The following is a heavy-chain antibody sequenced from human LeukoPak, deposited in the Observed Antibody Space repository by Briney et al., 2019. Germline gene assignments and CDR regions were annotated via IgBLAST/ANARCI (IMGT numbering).Heavy chain of an antibody. CDR2: ISYSGTT. CDR3: ARGRGYSYGFVY. D-gene: IGHD5-18*01. CDR1: GGSISGYY. Sequence: PSETLSLTCSVSGGSISGYYWSWIRQPPGKGLECIGYISYSGTTHYNPSLKSRVTISVDTSKNQFSLKLSSVTAADTAVYYCARGRGYSYGFVYWGQGTLVTVSS. V-gene: IGHV4-59*12. J-gene: IGHJ4*02.